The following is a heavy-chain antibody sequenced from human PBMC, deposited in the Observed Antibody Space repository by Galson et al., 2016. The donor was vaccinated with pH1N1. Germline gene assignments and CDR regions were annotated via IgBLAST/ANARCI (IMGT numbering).Heavy chain of an antibody. CDR2: IWYDGSNK. V-gene: IGHV3-33*01. CDR3: ARADYGDYVGYFDL. J-gene: IGHJ2*01. Sequence: SLRLSCAASGFTLSSYGMHWVRQAPGKGLECVAVIWYDGSNKYYADSVKGRFTISRDNSKNTLYLQMNSLRAEDTAVYYCARADYGDYVGYFDLWGRGTLLTVSS. D-gene: IGHD4-17*01. CDR1: GFTLSSYG.